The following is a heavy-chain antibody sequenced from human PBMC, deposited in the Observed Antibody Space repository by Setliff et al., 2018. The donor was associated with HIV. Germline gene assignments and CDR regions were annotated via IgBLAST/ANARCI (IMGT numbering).Heavy chain of an antibody. D-gene: IGHD1-26*01. CDR3: GRALLGATEKYYFDS. V-gene: IGHV4-59*11. Sequence: SETLSLTCTVSGGSISSHFWSWIRQPPGKGLEWIGGINHSGSTNYNPSLQSRVTISVDTSKNQFSLNLRSVTAADTSLYFCGRALLGATEKYYFDSWGRGTPVTVSS. CDR2: INHSGST. CDR1: GGSISSHF. J-gene: IGHJ4*02.